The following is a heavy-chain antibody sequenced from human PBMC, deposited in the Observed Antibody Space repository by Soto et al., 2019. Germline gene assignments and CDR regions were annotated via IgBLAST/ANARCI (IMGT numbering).Heavy chain of an antibody. D-gene: IGHD5-18*01. CDR2: IYYSGST. CDR3: ARGWIQLSCFDY. Sequence: QVQLQESGPGLVKPSQTLSLTCTVSGGSISSGDYYWSWIRQPPGKGLEWIGYIYYSGSTYYNPSLKSRXXIXVXRSKTQFSLKLSSVTAADTAVYYCARGWIQLSCFDYWGQGTLVTVSS. CDR1: GGSISSGDYY. J-gene: IGHJ4*02. V-gene: IGHV4-30-4*01.